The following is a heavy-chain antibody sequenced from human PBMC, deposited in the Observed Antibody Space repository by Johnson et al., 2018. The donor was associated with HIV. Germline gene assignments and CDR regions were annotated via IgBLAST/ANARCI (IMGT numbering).Heavy chain of an antibody. D-gene: IGHD5-12*01. CDR1: GFTFSSYW. Sequence: QVQLVESGGGLVQPGGSLRLSCAASGFTFSSYWMSWVRQAPGKGLEWVAVISYDGSNKYYADSVKGRFTISRDNSKNTLYLQMNSLRAEDTAVYYCARDRPSKWLRSNDDAFDIWGQGTMVTVSS. J-gene: IGHJ3*02. CDR3: ARDRPSKWLRSNDDAFDI. V-gene: IGHV3-30*03. CDR2: ISYDGSNK.